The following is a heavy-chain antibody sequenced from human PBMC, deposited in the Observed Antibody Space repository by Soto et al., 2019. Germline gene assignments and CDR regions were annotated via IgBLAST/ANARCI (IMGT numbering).Heavy chain of an antibody. J-gene: IGHJ4*02. CDR1: GYTFTTYG. Sequence: QVPLVQSGTEVKKPGASVKVSCKASGYTFTTYGFNWVRQAPGQGLEWMGWISGYNGNTNYPMKFQGRVTLTTDTSRSTGYMELRGLTSDDTAVYYCARGAHGSGYAVYWGQGTLVTVSS. V-gene: IGHV1-18*01. CDR2: ISGYNGNT. CDR3: ARGAHGSGYAVY. D-gene: IGHD3-3*01.